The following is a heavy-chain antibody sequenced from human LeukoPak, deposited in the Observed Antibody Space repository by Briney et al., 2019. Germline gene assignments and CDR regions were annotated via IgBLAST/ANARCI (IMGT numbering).Heavy chain of an antibody. CDR3: ARSPVFPVDGAFDI. Sequence: PSQTLSLTCTVSGGSISSGGYSWSWIRQPPGKGLEWIGEINHSGSTNYNPSLKSRVTISVDTSKNQFSLKLSSVTAADTAVYYCARSPVFPVDGAFDIWGQGTMVTVSS. J-gene: IGHJ3*02. D-gene: IGHD2-15*01. V-gene: IGHV4-30-2*01. CDR1: GGSISSGGYS. CDR2: INHSGST.